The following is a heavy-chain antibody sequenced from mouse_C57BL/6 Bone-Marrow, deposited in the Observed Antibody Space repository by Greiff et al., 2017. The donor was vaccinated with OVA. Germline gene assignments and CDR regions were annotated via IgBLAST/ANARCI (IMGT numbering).Heavy chain of an antibody. D-gene: IGHD3-3*01. J-gene: IGHJ4*01. CDR3: ARSGDDYAMGY. CDR2: IDPSDSET. V-gene: IGHV1-52*01. CDR1: GYTFTSYW. Sequence: QVQLQQPGAELVRPGSSVKLSCKASGYTFTSYWMHWVKQRPIQGLEWIGNIDPSDSETHYNQKFKDKATLTVDKSSSTAYMQLSSLTSEDSAVYYCARSGDDYAMGYWGQGTSGTVSS.